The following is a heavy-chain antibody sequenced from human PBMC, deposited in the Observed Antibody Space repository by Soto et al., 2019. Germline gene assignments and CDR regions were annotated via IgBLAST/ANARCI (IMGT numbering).Heavy chain of an antibody. Sequence: QVQLQQWGAGLLKPSETLSLTRAVYGGSFSGYYWSWIRQPPGKGLEWIGEINHSGSTNYNPSLKSRVTISVDTSKNQFSLKLSSVTAADTAVYYCARAHSSSWSRYAFDIWGQGTMVTVSS. CDR1: GGSFSGYY. CDR3: ARAHSSSWSRYAFDI. CDR2: INHSGST. D-gene: IGHD6-13*01. V-gene: IGHV4-34*01. J-gene: IGHJ3*02.